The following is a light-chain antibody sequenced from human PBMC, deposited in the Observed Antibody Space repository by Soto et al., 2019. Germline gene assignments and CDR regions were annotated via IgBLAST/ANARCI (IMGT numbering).Light chain of an antibody. Sequence: EIVLTQPPATLSLSPGERATLSCRASQSVSSYLAWYQQKPGQAPRLLIYDASNRATGIPARFSGSGSGTDFTLTISSLEPEDFAVYYCQQRSNWRTFGQGTKVDIK. CDR2: DAS. V-gene: IGKV3-11*01. CDR1: QSVSSY. J-gene: IGKJ1*01. CDR3: QQRSNWRT.